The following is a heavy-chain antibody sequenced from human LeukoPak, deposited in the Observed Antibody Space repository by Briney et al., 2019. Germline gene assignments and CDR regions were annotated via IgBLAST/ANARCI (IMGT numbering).Heavy chain of an antibody. CDR2: ISLSGLT. CDR3: SRENGAFSPFGY. V-gene: IGHV4-4*02. CDR1: GGSITSTNW. Sequence: PSETLSLTCGVSGGSITSTNWWSWVRQPPGQGLEWIGEISLSGLTNYNPSLKSRVTMALDKSKNHLSLNLTSVTAADTAVYYCSRENGAFSPFGYWGQGTLVTIPS. J-gene: IGHJ4*02. D-gene: IGHD2-8*01.